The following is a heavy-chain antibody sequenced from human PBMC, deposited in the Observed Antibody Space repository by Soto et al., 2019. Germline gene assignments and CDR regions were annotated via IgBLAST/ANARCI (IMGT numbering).Heavy chain of an antibody. D-gene: IGHD5-18*01. CDR3: ARNKLWFEEPIDAFDI. V-gene: IGHV3-23*01. CDR2: ISGSGGST. Sequence: GGSLRLSCAASGFTFSSYAMSWVRQAPGKGLEWVSAISGSGGSTYYADSVKGRFTISRDNSKNTLYLQMNSLRAEDTAVYYCARNKLWFEEPIDAFDIWGQGTMVTVSS. J-gene: IGHJ3*02. CDR1: GFTFSSYA.